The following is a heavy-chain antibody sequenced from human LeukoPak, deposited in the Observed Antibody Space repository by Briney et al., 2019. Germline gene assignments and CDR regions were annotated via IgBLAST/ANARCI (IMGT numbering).Heavy chain of an antibody. V-gene: IGHV1-8*01. CDR2: MNPNSGNT. D-gene: IGHD6-19*01. CDR1: GYTFNSYD. Sequence: ASVKLSCKASGYTFNSYDINWVRQATGQGLEWMGWMNPNSGNTGYAQKFQGRLNMTRNTSIDTAYMELSSLRSDDTAVYYCARRVGSGWPVQHWGQGTLVTVSS. J-gene: IGHJ1*01. CDR3: ARRVGSGWPVQH.